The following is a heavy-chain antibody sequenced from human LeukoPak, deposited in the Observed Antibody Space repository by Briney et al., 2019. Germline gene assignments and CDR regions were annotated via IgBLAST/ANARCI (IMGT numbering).Heavy chain of an antibody. CDR3: ARRRGLWFGVLSYGMDV. CDR1: GGSFSGYY. CDR2: INHSGST. D-gene: IGHD3-10*01. V-gene: IGHV4-34*01. Sequence: SETLSLTCAVYGGSFSGYYWSWIRQPPGKGLEWIGEINHSGSTNYNPSLKSRVTISVDTSKNQFSLKLSSATAADTAVYYCARRRGLWFGVLSYGMDVWGQGTTVTVSS. J-gene: IGHJ6*02.